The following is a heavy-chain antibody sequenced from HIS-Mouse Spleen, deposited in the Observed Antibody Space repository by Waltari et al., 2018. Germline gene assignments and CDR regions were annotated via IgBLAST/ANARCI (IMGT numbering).Heavy chain of an antibody. CDR2: ISYDGSNK. Sequence: VQLVESGGGVVKPGRSLRLSCAASGFTFSSYAMHWVRQDPGKGLEWVAVISYDGSNKYYADSVKGRFTISRDNSKNTLYLQMNSLRAEDTAVYYCARDGDYWGQGTLVTVSS. J-gene: IGHJ4*02. V-gene: IGHV3-30*04. CDR3: ARDGDY. CDR1: GFTFSSYA.